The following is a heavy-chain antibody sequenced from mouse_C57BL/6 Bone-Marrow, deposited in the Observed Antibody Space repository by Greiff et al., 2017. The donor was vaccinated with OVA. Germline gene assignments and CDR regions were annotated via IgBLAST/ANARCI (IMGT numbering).Heavy chain of an antibody. V-gene: IGHV12-3*01. CDR2: ITHSGET. D-gene: IGHD2-4*01. Sequence: VKLVESGPGLVKPSQSLFLTCSITGFPITSGYYWIWIRQSPGKPLEWMGYITHSGETFYNPSLQSPISITRETSKNQFFLQLNSVTTEDTAMYYCAGDYDYDGGWFAYWGQGTLVTVSA. J-gene: IGHJ3*01. CDR3: AGDYDYDGGWFAY. CDR1: GFPITSGYY.